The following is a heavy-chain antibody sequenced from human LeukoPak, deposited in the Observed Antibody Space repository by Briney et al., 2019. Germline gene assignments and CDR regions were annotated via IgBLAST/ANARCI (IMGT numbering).Heavy chain of an antibody. CDR3: ASDRGYSLNPFDY. J-gene: IGHJ4*02. D-gene: IGHD5-18*01. CDR1: GFTFSSYA. CDR2: ISYDGSNK. V-gene: IGHV3-30-3*01. Sequence: GGSLRLSCAASGFTFSSYAMHWVRQAPGKGLEWVAVISYDGSNKYYADSVKGRFTISRDNSKNTLYLQMNSLRAEDTAVYYCASDRGYSLNPFDYWRQGTLVTVSS.